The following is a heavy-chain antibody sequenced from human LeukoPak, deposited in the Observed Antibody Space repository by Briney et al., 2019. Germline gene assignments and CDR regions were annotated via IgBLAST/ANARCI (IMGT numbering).Heavy chain of an antibody. Sequence: GASVKVSCKVSGYTLTELSMHWVRQAPRKGLEWMGGFDPEDGETIYAQKFQGRVTMTEDTSTDTAYMELSSLRSEDTAVYYCATVGSSGWEPEVWGQGTLVTVSS. CDR3: ATVGSSGWEPEV. D-gene: IGHD6-19*01. V-gene: IGHV1-24*01. CDR1: GYTLTELS. CDR2: FDPEDGET. J-gene: IGHJ4*02.